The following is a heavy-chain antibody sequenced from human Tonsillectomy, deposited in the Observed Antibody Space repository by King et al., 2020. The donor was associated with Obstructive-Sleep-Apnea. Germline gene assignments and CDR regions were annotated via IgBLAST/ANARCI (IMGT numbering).Heavy chain of an antibody. V-gene: IGHV3-30*18. D-gene: IGHD5-18*01. Sequence: VQLVESGGGVVQPGRSLRLSCAASGFTFSSYGMHWVRQAPGKGLEWVAVISYNGSNKYNADSVKGRFTISRDNSKNTLYLQMNSLRAEDTAVYYCAKKDSYGWDWGQGTLVTVSS. CDR1: GFTFSSYG. CDR3: AKKDSYGWD. CDR2: ISYNGSNK. J-gene: IGHJ4*02.